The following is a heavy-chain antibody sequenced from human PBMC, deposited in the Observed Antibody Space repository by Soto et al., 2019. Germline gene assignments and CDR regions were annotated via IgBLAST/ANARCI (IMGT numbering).Heavy chain of an antibody. CDR1: GYTFMSYD. CDR3: ARQWELSGYYYGMDV. J-gene: IGHJ6*02. D-gene: IGHD1-26*01. CDR2: MNPNTGNT. Sequence: RALVKVSCKASGYTFMSYDFNWVRQATGQGLEWMGWMNPNTGNTGYAQKFQGRVTMTRDTSISTAYMELSSLRSEDTAVYYCARQWELSGYYYGMDVWGQGTTVTVSS. V-gene: IGHV1-8*01.